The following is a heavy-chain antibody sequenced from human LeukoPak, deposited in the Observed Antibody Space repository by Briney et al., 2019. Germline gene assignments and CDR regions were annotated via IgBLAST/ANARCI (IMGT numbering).Heavy chain of an antibody. CDR1: GYTFTGYY. CDR2: INPNSGGT. J-gene: IGHJ6*03. CDR3: ARSTYYYYYYMDV. V-gene: IGHV1-2*02. Sequence: ASVKVSCKASGYTFTGYYMHWVRQAPGQGLEWMGWINPNSGGTNYAQKFQGRVTMTRDTSISTAYMELSRLRSDDTAVYYCARSTYYYYYYMDVWGQGTLVTVSS.